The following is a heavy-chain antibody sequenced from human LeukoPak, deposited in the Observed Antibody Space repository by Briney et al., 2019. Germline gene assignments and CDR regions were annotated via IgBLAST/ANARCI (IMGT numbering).Heavy chain of an antibody. CDR1: GFTFSSYP. CDR3: ARAPPPSDSSGYYLGYSFDY. J-gene: IGHJ4*02. CDR2: ISYDGSNK. D-gene: IGHD3-22*01. V-gene: IGHV3-30-3*01. Sequence: GGSLRLSCAASGFTFSSYPMHWVRQAPGKGLEWVAVISYDGSNKYYADSVKGRFTISRDNSKNTLYLQMNSPSAEHTAVFYCARAPPPSDSSGYYLGYSFDYWGQGTLVTVSS.